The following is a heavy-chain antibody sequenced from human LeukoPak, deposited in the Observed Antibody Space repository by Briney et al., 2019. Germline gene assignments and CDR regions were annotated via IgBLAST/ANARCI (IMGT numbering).Heavy chain of an antibody. CDR1: GFIVSSDY. CDR2: IYSGGST. D-gene: IGHD4-23*01. Sequence: HTGGSLRLSCAVSGFIVSSDYMSWVRQAPGKGLEWVSTIYSGGSTYYADSVKGRFTISRDNSKNTLYLQMNSLRAEDTAVYYCAKVPTTVVTPRSHAFDIWGQGTMVTVSS. CDR3: AKVPTTVVTPRSHAFDI. V-gene: IGHV3-53*05. J-gene: IGHJ3*02.